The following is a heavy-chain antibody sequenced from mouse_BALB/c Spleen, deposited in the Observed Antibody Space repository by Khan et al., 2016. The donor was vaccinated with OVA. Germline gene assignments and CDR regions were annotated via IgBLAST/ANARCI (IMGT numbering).Heavy chain of an antibody. CDR1: DYTFISYW. Sequence: QVQLQQSGAELAKPGASVKMSCKASDYTFISYWMHWVKQRPGQGLAWIGYITPSTGYTEYNQKFKDKATLTSDKSSSTAYMQLSSLTSEDSAVYYCARAIFEGYPPFAYWGQGTLVTVSA. D-gene: IGHD2-3*01. V-gene: IGHV1-7*01. CDR2: ITPSTGYT. CDR3: ARAIFEGYPPFAY. J-gene: IGHJ3*01.